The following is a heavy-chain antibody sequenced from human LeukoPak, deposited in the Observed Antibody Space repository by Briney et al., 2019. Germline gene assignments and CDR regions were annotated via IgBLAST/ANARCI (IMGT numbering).Heavy chain of an antibody. CDR2: IIPILGIA. CDR1: GGTFSSYA. V-gene: IGHV1-69*04. D-gene: IGHD2-2*01. J-gene: IGHJ4*02. Sequence: SVKVSCKASGGTFSSYAISWVRQAPGQGLEWVGRIIPILGIANYAQKFQGRVTITADKSTSTAYMELSSLRSEDTAVYYCASLCSSTSRNVFDYWGQGTLVTVSS. CDR3: ASLCSSTSRNVFDY.